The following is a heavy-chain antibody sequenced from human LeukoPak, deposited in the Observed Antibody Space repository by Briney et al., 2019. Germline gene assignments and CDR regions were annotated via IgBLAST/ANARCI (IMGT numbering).Heavy chain of an antibody. D-gene: IGHD6-13*01. CDR2: IYHSGST. V-gene: IGHV4-30-2*01. Sequence: SETLSLTCAVSGGSISSGGYSWSWIRQPPGKGLEWIGYIYHSGSTNYNPSLKSRVTISVDKSKNQFSLKLSSVTAADTAVYYCARAPYIAAAGGYYFDYWGQGTLVTVSS. CDR3: ARAPYIAAAGGYYFDY. CDR1: GGSISSGGYS. J-gene: IGHJ4*02.